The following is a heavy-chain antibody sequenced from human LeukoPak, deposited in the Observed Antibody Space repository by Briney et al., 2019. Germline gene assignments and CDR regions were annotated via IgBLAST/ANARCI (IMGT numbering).Heavy chain of an antibody. Sequence: GGSLRLSCAASGFTFSTYSMNWVRQAPGKGLEWVSSITSPVGRMYYADSLKGRITISRDNARSTLYLQMNSLRAEGTAVYYCATDGRSSGWYGFDYWGQGILVTVSS. CDR3: ATDGRSSGWYGFDY. CDR2: ITSPVGRM. J-gene: IGHJ4*02. CDR1: GFTFSTYS. V-gene: IGHV3-21*01. D-gene: IGHD6-19*01.